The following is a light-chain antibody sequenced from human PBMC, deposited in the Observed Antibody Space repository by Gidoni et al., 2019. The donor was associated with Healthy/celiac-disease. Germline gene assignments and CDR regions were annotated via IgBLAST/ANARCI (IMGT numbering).Light chain of an antibody. V-gene: IGLV1-51*01. CDR2: EDN. CDR1: RPNIGNNY. CDR3: VTWDSSMSVL. J-gene: IGLJ3*02. Sequence: QSVLTQPPSVSAAPGQKVTISCSGSRPNIGNNYVSWYQQLPGTAPKLLIFEDNRRSSGIPDRFSGSKSGTSATLDIIGLQSGDEADYYCVTWDSSMSVLFGGGTKLTVL.